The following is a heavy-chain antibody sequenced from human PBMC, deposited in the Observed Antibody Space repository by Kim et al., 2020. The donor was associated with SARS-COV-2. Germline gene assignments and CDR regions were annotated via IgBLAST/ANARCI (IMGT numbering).Heavy chain of an antibody. J-gene: IGHJ6*02. D-gene: IGHD1-1*01. CDR2: INGNGDT. V-gene: IGHV1-3*01. CDR3: ATRDAYNSGLDV. CDR1: GDTLTTHT. Sequence: ASVKVSCKASGDTLTTHTLQWVRQAPGQRLEWMGRINGNGDTLYSQKFQGRVTITRDTSASTAYMGLSSLISEDTAVYYCATRDAYNSGLDVWGQGTTVTVSS.